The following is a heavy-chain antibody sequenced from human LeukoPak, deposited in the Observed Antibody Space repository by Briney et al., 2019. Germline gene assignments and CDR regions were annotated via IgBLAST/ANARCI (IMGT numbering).Heavy chain of an antibody. J-gene: IGHJ4*02. CDR2: INHSGST. D-gene: IGHD6-13*01. CDR1: GGSFSGYY. Sequence: SETLSLTCAVYGGSFSGYYWSWIRQPPGKGLQWIGEINHSGSTNYNPSLKSRVTISLDTSKNQFSLKLSSVTAADTAVYYCARYRKYSSSWYRNDFDYWGQGTLVTVSS. V-gene: IGHV4-34*01. CDR3: ARYRKYSSSWYRNDFDY.